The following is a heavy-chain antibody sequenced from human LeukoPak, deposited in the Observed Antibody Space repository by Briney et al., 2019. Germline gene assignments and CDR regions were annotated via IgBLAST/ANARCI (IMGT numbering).Heavy chain of an antibody. Sequence: PSETLSLTCTVSGYSISSGYYWGWIRQPPGKGLEWIGSIYHSGSTYYNPSLKSRVTVSVDTSKNQFSLKLSSVTAADTAVYYCARAIEVGAMTPFDYWGQGTLVTVSS. J-gene: IGHJ4*02. CDR3: ARAIEVGAMTPFDY. D-gene: IGHD1-26*01. V-gene: IGHV4-38-2*02. CDR2: IYHSGST. CDR1: GYSISSGYY.